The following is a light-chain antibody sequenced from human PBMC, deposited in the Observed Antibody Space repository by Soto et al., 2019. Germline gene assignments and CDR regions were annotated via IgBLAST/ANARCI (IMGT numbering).Light chain of an antibody. CDR2: SNN. CDR3: AAWDDSLNAPV. J-gene: IGLJ3*02. V-gene: IGLV1-44*01. CDR1: SSNIGSNT. Sequence: QSVLTQPPSASGTPGQRVTISCSGSSSNIGSNTVNWYQQLPGTAPKLLIYSNNQRPSGVPDRCSGSKSGTSASLAIRGLQSEDEADYYCAAWDDSLNAPVFGGGTKLTVL.